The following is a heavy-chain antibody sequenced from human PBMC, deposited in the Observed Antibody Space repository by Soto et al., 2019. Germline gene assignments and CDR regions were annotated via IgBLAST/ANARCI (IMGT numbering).Heavy chain of an antibody. Sequence: ASVKVSCKASGYTFTSYGISWVRQAPGQGLEWMGWISAYNGNTNYAQKLQGRVTMTTDTSTSTAYMELRSLRSDDTAVYYCAGVRNYDFWSGSAPFDYWGQGTLVTVSS. D-gene: IGHD3-3*01. CDR2: ISAYNGNT. V-gene: IGHV1-18*01. J-gene: IGHJ4*02. CDR1: GYTFTSYG. CDR3: AGVRNYDFWSGSAPFDY.